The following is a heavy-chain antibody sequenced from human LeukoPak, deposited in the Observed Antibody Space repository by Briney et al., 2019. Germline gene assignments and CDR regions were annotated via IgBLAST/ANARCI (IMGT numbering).Heavy chain of an antibody. J-gene: IGHJ4*02. Sequence: GGSLRLSCAASGFTFRSYGTHWVRQAPGKGLEWVAFIRYDGNSNYYADSVKGRFTISRDNSRSTLYLQMNSLRAEDTAVYYCAKEEVISGNHGVYFDYWGQGTLVTVSS. D-gene: IGHD3-22*01. V-gene: IGHV3-30*02. CDR2: IRYDGNSN. CDR1: GFTFRSYG. CDR3: AKEEVISGNHGVYFDY.